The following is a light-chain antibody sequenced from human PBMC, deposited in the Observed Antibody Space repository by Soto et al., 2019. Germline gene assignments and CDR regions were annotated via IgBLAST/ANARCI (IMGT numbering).Light chain of an antibody. V-gene: IGLV2-8*01. CDR1: RSNVGVYNC. J-gene: IGLJ1*01. CDR3: RSCGDNDIYV. Sequence: QSVLTQPPSASGSPGQSVTISCTGTRSNVGVYNCVSWYQQYPCKVPKLMISEVNKRPSGVPDRFSGSKSGNTASLTVTGLQAEDEADYYCRSCGDNDIYVLGTGTKVTVL. CDR2: EVN.